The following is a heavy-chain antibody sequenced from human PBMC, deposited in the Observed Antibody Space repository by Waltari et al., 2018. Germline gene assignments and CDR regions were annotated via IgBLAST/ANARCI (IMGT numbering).Heavy chain of an antibody. CDR1: GYSISSGYY. CDR2: IYHSGST. J-gene: IGHJ4*02. D-gene: IGHD4-17*01. CDR3: ARHQGSRDYSFDY. Sequence: QVQLQESGPGLVKPSETLSLTCAVSGYSISSGYYWGWIRQPPGKGLEWIGSIYHSGSTYYNPSLKSRVTISVDTSKNQFSLKLSSVTAADTAVYYCARHQGSRDYSFDYWGQGTLVTVSS. V-gene: IGHV4-38-2*01.